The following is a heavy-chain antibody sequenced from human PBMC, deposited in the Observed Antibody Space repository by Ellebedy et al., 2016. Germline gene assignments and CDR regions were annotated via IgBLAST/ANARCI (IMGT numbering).Heavy chain of an antibody. Sequence: GESLKISXKASGSSFINYRIGWVRQMPGKGLEWMGVINPGDSETNYSPSFQGQVTISADKSISTAYLQWSSLKASDTAMYYCARRAVTSFVDFWGQGTLVTVSS. V-gene: IGHV5-51*01. CDR1: GSSFINYR. CDR2: INPGDSET. CDR3: ARRAVTSFVDF. J-gene: IGHJ4*02. D-gene: IGHD4-17*01.